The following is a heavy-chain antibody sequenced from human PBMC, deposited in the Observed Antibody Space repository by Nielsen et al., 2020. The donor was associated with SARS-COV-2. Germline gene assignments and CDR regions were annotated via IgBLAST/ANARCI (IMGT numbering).Heavy chain of an antibody. J-gene: IGHJ6*02. V-gene: IGHV4-61*08. CDR1: GGSISSGGYY. CDR2: IYYSGST. D-gene: IGHD6-13*01. CDR3: ASLTAGSFPYYYGMDV. Sequence: SETLSLTCTVSGGSISSGGYYWSWIRQHPGKGLEWIGYIYYSGSTNYNPSLKSRVTISVDTSKNQFSLKLSSLTAADTAVYYCASLTAGSFPYYYGMDVWGQWTTVTVSS.